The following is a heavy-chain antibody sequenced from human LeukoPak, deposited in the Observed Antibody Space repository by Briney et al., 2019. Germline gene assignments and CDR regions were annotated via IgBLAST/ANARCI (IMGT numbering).Heavy chain of an antibody. V-gene: IGHV3-15*01. J-gene: IGHJ6*02. Sequence: NTGGSLRLSCAASGFTFSNAWMSWVRQAPGKGLEWVGRIKSKTDGGTTDYAAPVKGRFTISRDDSKNTLYLQINSLKTEDTAVYYCTTAINSSGVDGYYYYYGMDVWGQGTRVTVSS. D-gene: IGHD6-19*01. CDR2: IKSKTDGGTT. CDR1: GFTFSNAW. CDR3: TTAINSSGVDGYYYYYGMDV.